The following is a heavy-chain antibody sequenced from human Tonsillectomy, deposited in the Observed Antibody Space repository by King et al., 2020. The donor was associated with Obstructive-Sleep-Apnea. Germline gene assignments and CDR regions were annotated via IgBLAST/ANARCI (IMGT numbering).Heavy chain of an antibody. Sequence: VQLQESGPGLVKPSQTLSLTCTVSGGSISSDTNFWSWIRQHPGKGLEWIGYIYYSGSTYYNTSLKSRVTISVDTSKNQFSLKLSSVTAADTAVYYCARDWAEYESLPYGYGMDVWGQGTTVTVSS. CDR3: ARDWAEYESLPYGYGMDV. J-gene: IGHJ6*02. D-gene: IGHD3-22*01. CDR2: IYYSGST. V-gene: IGHV4-31*03. CDR1: GGSISSDTNF.